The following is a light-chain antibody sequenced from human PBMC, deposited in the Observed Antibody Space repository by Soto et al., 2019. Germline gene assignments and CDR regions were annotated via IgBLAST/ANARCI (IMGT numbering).Light chain of an antibody. CDR1: QGISNY. Sequence: DIQMTQSPSSLSASVGDRVTITCRASQGISNYLNWYQQKPGKAPKLLIYAASSLQSGVPPRFSGSGSGTDFTLSISSLQPEDFASYYCQQSYSIHTFGQGTMLEI. J-gene: IGKJ2*01. V-gene: IGKV1-39*01. CDR3: QQSYSIHT. CDR2: AAS.